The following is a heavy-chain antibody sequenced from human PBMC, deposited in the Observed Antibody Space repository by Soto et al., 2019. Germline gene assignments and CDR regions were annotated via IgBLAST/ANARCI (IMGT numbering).Heavy chain of an antibody. J-gene: IGHJ4*02. CDR2: IFNSGTT. V-gene: IGHV4-31*02. Sequence: QVQLQESGPGLVKTSQTLSLTCSVSGASTVSNYHWTWIRQPPGKGLEWMGYIFNSGTTFYNPSLTSRLSISMDTSGNHFSLELRSVTAADTAVYYCALALGPTTGLDYWGQGTLVTVSS. D-gene: IGHD1-26*01. CDR3: ALALGPTTGLDY. CDR1: GASTVSNYH.